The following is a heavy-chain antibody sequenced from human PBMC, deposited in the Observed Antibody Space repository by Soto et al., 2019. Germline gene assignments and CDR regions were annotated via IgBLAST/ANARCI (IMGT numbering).Heavy chain of an antibody. CDR1: GGTFSSYT. CDR3: ARVTADYYGSGSDAFDI. V-gene: IGHV1-69*02. J-gene: IGHJ3*02. D-gene: IGHD3-10*01. Sequence: QVQLVQSGAEVKKPGSSVKVSCKASGGTFSSYTISWVRQAPGQGLEWMGRIIPILGIANYAQKFQGRVTITAYKSTSTAYMELSSLRSEDTAVYYCARVTADYYGSGSDAFDIWGQGTMVTVSS. CDR2: IIPILGIA.